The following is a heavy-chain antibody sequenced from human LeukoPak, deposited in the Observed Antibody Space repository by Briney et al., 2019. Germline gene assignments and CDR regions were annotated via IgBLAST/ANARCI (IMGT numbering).Heavy chain of an antibody. Sequence: GGSLRLSCAASGFTVSTNYMSWVRQAPGKGLEWVSVIYSRGSTYYADSVKGRFTISRDNSKNTLYLQMNSLRDEDTALYYCARGGPEDAFDIWGQGTMVIVSS. D-gene: IGHD1-14*01. CDR2: IYSRGST. CDR3: ARGGPEDAFDI. V-gene: IGHV3-66*01. CDR1: GFTVSTNY. J-gene: IGHJ3*02.